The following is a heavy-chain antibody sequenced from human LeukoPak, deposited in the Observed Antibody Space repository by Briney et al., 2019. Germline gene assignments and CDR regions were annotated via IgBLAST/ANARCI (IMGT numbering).Heavy chain of an antibody. CDR3: AKVLLGYGGINDAFDI. CDR1: GLTFSSYG. V-gene: IGHV3-30*18. Sequence: GGSLRLSHAASGLTFSSYGMHWVRQAPGKGLEWVAVISYDGSNKYYADSVKGRFTISRDNSKNTLYLQMNSLRAEDTAVYYCAKVLLGYGGINDAFDIWGQGTMVTVSS. CDR2: ISYDGSNK. J-gene: IGHJ3*02. D-gene: IGHD4-23*01.